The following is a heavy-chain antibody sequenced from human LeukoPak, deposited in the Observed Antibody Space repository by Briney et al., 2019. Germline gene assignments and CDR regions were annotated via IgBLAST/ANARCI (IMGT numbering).Heavy chain of an antibody. V-gene: IGHV1-2*02. J-gene: IGHJ3*02. Sequence: ASVKVSCKASGYTFTGYYMHWVRQAPGQGLEWMGWINPNSGGTNYAQKFQGRVTMTRDTSISTAYMELSRLRSDDTAVYYCARRGYSGYGYDALDIWGQGTMVTVSS. CDR1: GYTFTGYY. D-gene: IGHD5-12*01. CDR2: INPNSGGT. CDR3: ARRGYSGYGYDALDI.